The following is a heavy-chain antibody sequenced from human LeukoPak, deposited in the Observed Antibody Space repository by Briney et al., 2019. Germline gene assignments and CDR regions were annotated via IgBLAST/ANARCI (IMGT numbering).Heavy chain of an antibody. CDR1: GGSISSSAYS. D-gene: IGHD6-13*01. CDR3: ARQYGPGYSSTWYFDY. Sequence: SETLSLTCTVPGGSISSSAYSWGWIRQPPGKGLDWIGSIYDSGNTYYNPSLKSRVTISVDTSKNQFSLKLNSVTAADTAVYYCARQYGPGYSSTWYFDYWGLGTLVTVSS. J-gene: IGHJ4*02. CDR2: IYDSGNT. V-gene: IGHV4-39*01.